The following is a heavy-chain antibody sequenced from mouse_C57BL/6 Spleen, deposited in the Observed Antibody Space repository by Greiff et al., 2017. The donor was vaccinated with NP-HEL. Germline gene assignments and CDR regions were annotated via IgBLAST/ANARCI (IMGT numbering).Heavy chain of an antibody. V-gene: IGHV1-26*01. CDR2: INPNNGGT. CDR1: GYTFTDYY. D-gene: IGHD1-1*01. CDR3: ARTTVVAPFAY. J-gene: IGHJ3*01. Sequence: EVKLQQSGPELVKPGASVKISCKASGYTFTDYYMNWVKQSHGKSLEWIGDINPNNGGTSYNQKFKGKATLTVDKSSSTAYMELRSLTSEDSAVYYCARTTVVAPFAYWGQGTLVTVSA.